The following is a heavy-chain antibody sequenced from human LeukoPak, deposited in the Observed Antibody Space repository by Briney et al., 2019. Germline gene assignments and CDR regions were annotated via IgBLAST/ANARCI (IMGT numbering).Heavy chain of an antibody. CDR2: INHSEST. CDR1: GGSFSDFY. Sequence: SETLSLTCAVYGGSFSDFYGSWFCQPPGKGLEWIGEINHSESTNYNPSLKSRVTISVDTSKSQFSLRLTSVTAADTAVYYCARQYDFWSGYLAWFDPWGQGTLVTVSS. V-gene: IGHV4-34*01. CDR3: ARQYDFWSGYLAWFDP. J-gene: IGHJ5*02. D-gene: IGHD3-3*01.